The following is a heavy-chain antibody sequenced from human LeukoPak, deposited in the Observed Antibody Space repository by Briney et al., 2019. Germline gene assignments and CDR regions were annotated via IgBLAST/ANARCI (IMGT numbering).Heavy chain of an antibody. V-gene: IGHV4-39*01. CDR1: GGSVSSGSYY. Sequence: SETLSLTCTVSGGSVSSGSYYWSWIRQPPGKGLEWIGSIYYSGSTYYNPSLKSRVTISVDTSKNQFSLKLSSVTAADTAVYYCASSGWREIDYWGQGTLVTVSS. J-gene: IGHJ4*02. CDR3: ASSGWREIDY. CDR2: IYYSGST. D-gene: IGHD6-19*01.